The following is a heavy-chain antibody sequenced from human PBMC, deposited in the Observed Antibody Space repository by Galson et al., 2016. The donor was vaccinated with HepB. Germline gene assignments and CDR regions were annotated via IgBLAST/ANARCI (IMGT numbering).Heavy chain of an antibody. CDR2: ISGSGDSR. CDR1: GFTFSNYA. J-gene: IGHJ6*02. CDR3: AKFDPYCISTSCLSYGMDV. V-gene: IGHV3-23*01. D-gene: IGHD2-2*01. Sequence: SLRLSCAASGFTFSNYAMSWVRQAPGKGLEWVSGISGSGDSRYYADSVKGKFILSKDNSKNTLYLQMNSLRAEDTAVYYCAKFDPYCISTSCLSYGMDVWGQGTTVTVSS.